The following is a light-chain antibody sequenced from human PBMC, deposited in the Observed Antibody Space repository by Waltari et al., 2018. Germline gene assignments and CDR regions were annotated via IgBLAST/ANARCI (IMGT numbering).Light chain of an antibody. CDR1: QGISNY. V-gene: IGKV1-27*01. CDR3: QKYNRAPQT. CDR2: AAS. J-gene: IGKJ1*01. Sequence: DIQMTQSPSSLSASVGDRVTSTCRASQGISNYLAWYQQKPGKVPKLLVYAASTLQSWVPSRFRCSGSGTDFTLTISSLQPEDVATYYCQKYNRAPQTFDQGTKVEIK.